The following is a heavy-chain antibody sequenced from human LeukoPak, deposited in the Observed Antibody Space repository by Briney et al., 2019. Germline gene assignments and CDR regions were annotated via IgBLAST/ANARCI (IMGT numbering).Heavy chain of an antibody. D-gene: IGHD5-12*01. J-gene: IGHJ6*02. CDR1: GGSISSGDYS. Sequence: SQTLSLTCAVSGGSISSGDYSWSWIRQPPGKGLEWIGYIYHSGSTYYDPSLKSRVTISVDRSKNQFSLKLSSVTAADTAVYYCARNLATRGYGMDVWGQGTTVTVSS. V-gene: IGHV4-30-2*01. CDR3: ARNLATRGYGMDV. CDR2: IYHSGST.